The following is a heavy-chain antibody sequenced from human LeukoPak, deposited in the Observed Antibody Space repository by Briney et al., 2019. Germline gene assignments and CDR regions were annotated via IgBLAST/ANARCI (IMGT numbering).Heavy chain of an antibody. CDR1: GFTFSSYW. Sequence: AGGSLRLSCAASGFTFSSYWMSWVRQAPGKGLEWVSSISSSSSYIYYADSVKGRFTISRDNAKNSLYLQMNSLRAEDTAVYYCARDQGLRLGELSSPYYFDYWGQGTLVTVSS. CDR2: ISSSSSYI. V-gene: IGHV3-21*01. J-gene: IGHJ4*02. D-gene: IGHD3-16*02. CDR3: ARDQGLRLGELSSPYYFDY.